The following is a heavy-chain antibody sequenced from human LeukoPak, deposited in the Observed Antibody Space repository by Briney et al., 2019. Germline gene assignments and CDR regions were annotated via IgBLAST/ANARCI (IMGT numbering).Heavy chain of an antibody. Sequence: GSSVKVSCKASGGTFSSYAISWVRQAPGQGLEWMGRIIPILGIANYAQKFQGRVTITADKSTSTAYMELSSLRSEDTAVYYCARDDIVGARGDYWGQGTLVTVSS. CDR1: GGTFSSYA. CDR2: IIPILGIA. J-gene: IGHJ4*02. V-gene: IGHV1-69*04. CDR3: ARDDIVGARGDY. D-gene: IGHD1-26*01.